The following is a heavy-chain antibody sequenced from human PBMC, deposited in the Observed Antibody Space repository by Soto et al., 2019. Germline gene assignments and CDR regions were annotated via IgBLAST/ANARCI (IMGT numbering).Heavy chain of an antibody. J-gene: IGHJ3*02. D-gene: IGHD2-2*01. CDR1: GYTFTSYA. CDR2: INAGNGNT. Sequence: ASVKVSCKASGYTFTSYAMHWVRQAPGQRLEWMGWINAGNGNTKYSQKFQGRVTITRDTSASTAYMELSSLRSEDTAVYYCAGYKREDPDIVVVPAYAFDIWGQGSMVTVS. V-gene: IGHV1-3*01. CDR3: AGYKREDPDIVVVPAYAFDI.